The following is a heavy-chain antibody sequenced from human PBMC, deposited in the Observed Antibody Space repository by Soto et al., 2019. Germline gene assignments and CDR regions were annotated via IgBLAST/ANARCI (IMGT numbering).Heavy chain of an antibody. V-gene: IGHV4-31*03. CDR3: ARGEVGVAGRLDY. Sequence: PSETLSLTCTVSDASISTATFYWIRQLPGEALEWMGYIYYSGSAYYNSSLRSRATLSLDTSKSEFSLTLTSLTAADTAVYYCARGEVGVAGRLDYGGQGTLVTVS. J-gene: IGHJ4*02. CDR2: IYYSGSA. CDR1: DASISTATFY. D-gene: IGHD3-3*01.